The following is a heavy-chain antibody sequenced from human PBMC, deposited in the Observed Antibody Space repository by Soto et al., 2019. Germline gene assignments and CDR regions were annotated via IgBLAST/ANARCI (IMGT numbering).Heavy chain of an antibody. CDR2: IYYSGST. V-gene: IGHV4-59*01. CDR1: GGSISSYY. J-gene: IGHJ6*02. D-gene: IGHD3-3*01. Sequence: PSETLSLTCTVSGGSISSYYWSWIRQPPGKGLEWIGYIYYSGSTNHNPSLKSRVTISVDTSKNQFSLKLSSVTAADTAVYYCARGSYDFWSGYYSYYYYGMDVWGQGTTVTVSS. CDR3: ARGSYDFWSGYYSYYYYGMDV.